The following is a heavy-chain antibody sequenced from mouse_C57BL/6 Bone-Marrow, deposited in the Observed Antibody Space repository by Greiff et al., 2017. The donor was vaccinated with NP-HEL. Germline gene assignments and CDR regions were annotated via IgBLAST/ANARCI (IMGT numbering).Heavy chain of an antibody. CDR3: ARYAADYYGSSPFAY. V-gene: IGHV1-42*01. Sequence: VQLQQSGPELVKPGASVKISCKASGYSFTGYYMNWVKQSPEKSLEWIGEINPSTGGTTYNQKFKAKATLTVDKSSSTAYMQLKSLPSEDSAVYYCARYAADYYGSSPFAYWGQGTLVTVSA. CDR1: GYSFTGYY. CDR2: INPSTGGT. D-gene: IGHD1-1*01. J-gene: IGHJ3*01.